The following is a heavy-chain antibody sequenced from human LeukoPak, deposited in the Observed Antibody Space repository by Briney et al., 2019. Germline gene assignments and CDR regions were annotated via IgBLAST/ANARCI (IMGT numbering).Heavy chain of an antibody. V-gene: IGHV1-2*02. J-gene: IGHJ5*02. D-gene: IGHD2-21*01. Sequence: ASVKVSCKASGYIFSGHYIQWVRQAPGQGLEWRGWLNPASGGTNNAQKFYGRVTMTTDTSINTVYMELNTLRSHDTAVYYCARVLFPSGPTHCFDPWGQGTLVTVSS. CDR3: ARVLFPSGPTHCFDP. CDR1: GYIFSGHY. CDR2: LNPASGGT.